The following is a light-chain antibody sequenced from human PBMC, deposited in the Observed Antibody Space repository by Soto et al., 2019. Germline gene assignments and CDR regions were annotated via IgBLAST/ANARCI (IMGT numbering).Light chain of an antibody. CDR2: EVG. Sequence: QSALTQPASVSGSPGQSITISCTGTSSDVGGYDYVSWYQHHPGKAPKLMIYEVGNRPSGVSNRFSGSKSGNTASLTISGLQAEDEADYSCSSYTSSNTGVFGGGTKLTVL. J-gene: IGLJ3*02. CDR1: SSDVGGYDY. CDR3: SSYTSSNTGV. V-gene: IGLV2-14*01.